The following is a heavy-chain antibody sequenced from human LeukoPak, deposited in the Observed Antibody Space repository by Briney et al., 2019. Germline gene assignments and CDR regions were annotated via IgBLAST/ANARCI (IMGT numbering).Heavy chain of an antibody. CDR1: GFTFNSFT. D-gene: IGHD4-17*01. Sequence: GGPLTLSCSASGFTFNSFTKYWLRHAPGKGLEYVSTITGNGDIKNYAHSVRGRFTIYINNSKNTMNLLMSRLRPEDTAVYYCVKQHGDWCRSGYFLHWGQGTLVTVSS. J-gene: IGHJ1*01. CDR3: VKQHGDWCRSGYFLH. CDR2: ITGNGDIK. V-gene: IGHV3-64D*06.